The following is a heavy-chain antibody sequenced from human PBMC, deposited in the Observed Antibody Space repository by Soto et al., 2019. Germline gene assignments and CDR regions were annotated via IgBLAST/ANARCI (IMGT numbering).Heavy chain of an antibody. CDR3: ARPLWRDDNNWGYVDL. D-gene: IGHD1-1*01. Sequence: QVQLVESGGGVVQPGRSLRLSCAASGFTFSSYAMHWVRQAPGKGLEWVAVISYDGSNKYYADSVKGRFTISRDNSKNTLYLQMNSVRAEDTAVYYCARPLWRDDNNWGYVDLWGRGTLVTVAS. V-gene: IGHV3-30-3*01. CDR1: GFTFSSYA. CDR2: ISYDGSNK. J-gene: IGHJ2*01.